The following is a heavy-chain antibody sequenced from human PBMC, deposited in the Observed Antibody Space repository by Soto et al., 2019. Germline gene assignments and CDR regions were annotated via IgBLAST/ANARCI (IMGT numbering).Heavy chain of an antibody. CDR2: VNPSGDST. J-gene: IGHJ4*02. CDR1: GYTFTSYY. CDR3: ARELGGTTVNTLFDH. Sequence: GASVKVSCKASGYTFTSYYIHWVRQAPGQGLEWMGIVNPSGDSTNYAQKFRGRVTMTRDTSTNTVHMELSSLRSEDTAVYFCARELGGTTVNTLFDHWGQGTVVTVSS. V-gene: IGHV1-46*01. D-gene: IGHD4-17*01.